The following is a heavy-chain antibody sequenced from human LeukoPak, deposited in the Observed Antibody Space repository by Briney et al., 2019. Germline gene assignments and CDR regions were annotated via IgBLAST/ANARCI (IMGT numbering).Heavy chain of an antibody. CDR3: ASGFGGFRGVTRD. D-gene: IGHD4-23*01. CDR1: GFTVSSNY. Sequence: GGTLRLSCAASGFTVSSNYTSWVRQAPGKGLEWVANIKQDGSEKYYVDSVKGRFTISRDNAKNSLYLQMNSLRAEDTAVYYCASGFGGFRGVTRDWGQGTLVTVSS. CDR2: IKQDGSEK. J-gene: IGHJ4*02. V-gene: IGHV3-7*01.